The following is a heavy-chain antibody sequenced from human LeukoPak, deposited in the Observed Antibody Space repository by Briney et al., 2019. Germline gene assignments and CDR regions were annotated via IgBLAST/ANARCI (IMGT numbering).Heavy chain of an antibody. CDR1: GYTFTSYY. CDR2: INPSGGST. V-gene: IGHV1-46*01. CDR3: ARGPSTIFGVVGDNYYYMDV. D-gene: IGHD3-3*01. J-gene: IGHJ6*03. Sequence: ASVKVSCKASGYTFTSYYMHWVRQAPGQGLEWMGIINPSGGSTSYAQKFQGRVTMTRDTSTSTVYMELSSLRSEDTAVYYCARGPSTIFGVVGDNYYYMDVWGKGPRSPSP.